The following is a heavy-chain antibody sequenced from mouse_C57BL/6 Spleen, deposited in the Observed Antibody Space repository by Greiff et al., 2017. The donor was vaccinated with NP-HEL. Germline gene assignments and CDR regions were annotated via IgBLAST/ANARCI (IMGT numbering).Heavy chain of an antibody. CDR1: GYTFTSYW. J-gene: IGHJ3*01. Sequence: VQLQQPGAELVKPGASVKLSCKASGYTFTSYWMHWVKQRPGQGLEWIGMIHPNSGSTNYNEKFKSKATLTVDKSSSTAYMQLSSLTSEDSAVYYCNYDYDVRFAYWGQGTLVTVSA. CDR2: IHPNSGST. D-gene: IGHD2-4*01. V-gene: IGHV1-64*01. CDR3: NYDYDVRFAY.